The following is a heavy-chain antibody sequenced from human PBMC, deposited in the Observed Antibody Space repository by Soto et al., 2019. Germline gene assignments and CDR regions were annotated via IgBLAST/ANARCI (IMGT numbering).Heavy chain of an antibody. CDR3: VRGPSTFWSSYKFSYFDS. CDR1: GGSISNAAYY. Sequence: TLSLTCIVSGGSISNAAYYWSWIRQRPGEGLEWIGFISYSGNTYHSPSLKSRLLLSVDTSKNQFSLELSFVTDADTAVYYCVRGPSTFWSSYKFSYFDSWGQGTLVTVSS. V-gene: IGHV4-31*03. J-gene: IGHJ4*02. CDR2: ISYSGNT. D-gene: IGHD3-3*01.